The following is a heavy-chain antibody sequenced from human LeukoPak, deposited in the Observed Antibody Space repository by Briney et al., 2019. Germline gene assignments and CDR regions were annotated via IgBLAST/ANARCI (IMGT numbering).Heavy chain of an antibody. CDR1: GGSISSYY. D-gene: IGHD3-3*01. V-gene: IGHV4-59*01. CDR2: IYDSGST. Sequence: KSSETLSLTCTVPGGSISSYYWSWIRQPPGKGLEWIGYIYDSGSTNYNPSLKSRVTISVDTSKNQFSLKLSSVTAADTAVYYCARVDYDFWSGYTNAFDIWGQGTMVTVSS. J-gene: IGHJ3*02. CDR3: ARVDYDFWSGYTNAFDI.